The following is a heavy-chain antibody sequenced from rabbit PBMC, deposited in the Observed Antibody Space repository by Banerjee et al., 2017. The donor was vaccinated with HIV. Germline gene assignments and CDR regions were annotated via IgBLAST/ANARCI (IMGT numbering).Heavy chain of an antibody. CDR3: GGYTGSRLHL. V-gene: IGHV1S45*01. Sequence: QEHLEESGGDLVKPEGSLTLTCKAAGFTISSNYWINWVRQAPGKGLEWIACIYGGSSNDTYYATWAKGRFTVSKTSSTTVTLQMTSLTAADTATYFCGGYTGSRLHLWGPGTLVTVS. CDR1: GFTISSNYW. CDR2: IYGGSSNDT. J-gene: IGHJ6*01. D-gene: IGHD4-2*01.